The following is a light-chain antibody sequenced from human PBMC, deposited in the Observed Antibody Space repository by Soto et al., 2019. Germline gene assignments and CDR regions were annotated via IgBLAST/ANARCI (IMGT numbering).Light chain of an antibody. CDR1: QSLRPTY. CDR3: QQYVTSPRT. J-gene: IGKJ1*01. V-gene: IGKV3-20*01. CDR2: GAF. Sequence: EVVLPQSPDTLSFSRGETATLSCRASQSLRPTYVAWYQQKPGQAPRLLIYGAFFRATDIPDRFSGRGSRTDFTLGTSRLEPEDFAVCSCQQYVTSPRTFGQGTKVDIK.